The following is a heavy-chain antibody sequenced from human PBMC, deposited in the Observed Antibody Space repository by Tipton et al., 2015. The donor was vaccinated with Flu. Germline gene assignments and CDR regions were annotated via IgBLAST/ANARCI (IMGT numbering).Heavy chain of an antibody. CDR1: GGSISSYY. J-gene: IGHJ3*02. D-gene: IGHD6-13*01. V-gene: IGHV4-59*12. Sequence: TLSLTCTVSGGSISSYYWSWIRQPPGKGLEWIGYIYYSGSTNYNPSLKSRVTISVDTSKNQFSLKLSSVTAADTAVYYCARDTSYSSSWYRSDDAFDIWGQGTMVTVSS. CDR3: ARDTSYSSSWYRSDDAFDI. CDR2: IYYSGST.